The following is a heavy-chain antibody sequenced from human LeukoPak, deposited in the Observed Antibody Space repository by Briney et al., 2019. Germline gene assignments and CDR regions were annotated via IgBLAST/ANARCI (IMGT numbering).Heavy chain of an antibody. CDR1: GGSFSAYY. CDR3: ARGRGARSSRWYNWFDP. V-gene: IGHV4-34*01. J-gene: IGHJ5*02. CDR2: IDHSGST. Sequence: SETLSLTCAVYGGSFSAYYWSWIRQPPGKGLEWIGEIDHSGSTNYNPSLKSRVTISIDTSKNQFSLEMSSVTAADTAVYYCARGRGARSSRWYNWFDPWGQGTLVTVSS. D-gene: IGHD6-13*01.